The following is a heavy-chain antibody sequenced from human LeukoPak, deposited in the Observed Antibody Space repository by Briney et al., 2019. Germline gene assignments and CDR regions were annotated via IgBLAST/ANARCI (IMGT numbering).Heavy chain of an antibody. CDR2: IKQDGSEK. V-gene: IGHV3-7*01. CDR3: ARDPGYSYGRRYWYFDL. Sequence: GGSLRLSCAASGFTFSSYWMNWVRQAPGKGLEWVANIKQDGSEKYCVDSVKGRFTISRDDAKNSLYLQMNNLRAEDTAVYYCARDPGYSYGRRYWYFDLWGRGTLVTVSS. CDR1: GFTFSSYW. J-gene: IGHJ2*01. D-gene: IGHD5-18*01.